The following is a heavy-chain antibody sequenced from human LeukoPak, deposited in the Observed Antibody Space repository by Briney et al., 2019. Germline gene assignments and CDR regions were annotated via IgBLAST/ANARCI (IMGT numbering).Heavy chain of an antibody. CDR2: INAGNGNT. J-gene: IGHJ2*01. V-gene: IGHV1-3*01. CDR1: GYTFTSYA. Sequence: ASVKVSCKASGYTFTSYAMHWVRQAPGQRLEWMGWINAGNGNTKYSQKFQGRVTITRDTSASTAYMELSSLRSEDTAVYYCAREAEQMATVFDLWGRGTLVTVSS. CDR3: AREAEQMATVFDL. D-gene: IGHD5-24*01.